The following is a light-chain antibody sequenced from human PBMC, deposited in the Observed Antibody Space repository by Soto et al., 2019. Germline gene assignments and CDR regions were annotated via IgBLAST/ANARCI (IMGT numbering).Light chain of an antibody. J-gene: IGKJ4*01. CDR3: QQYGSSPLT. CDR2: GAS. V-gene: IGKV3-20*01. CDR1: QSVSSSF. Sequence: EIVLTQSPGTLYLSAGERATLSCRASQSVSSSFLAWYQQKPGQAPRLLIYGASSRAAGIPDRFSGSGSGTDFTLTISRLEPEDVAVYYCQQYGSSPLTFGGGTKVEIK.